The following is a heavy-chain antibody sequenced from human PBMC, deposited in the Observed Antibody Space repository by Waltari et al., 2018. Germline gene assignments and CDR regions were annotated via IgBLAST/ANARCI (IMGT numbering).Heavy chain of an antibody. J-gene: IGHJ6*03. D-gene: IGHD3-3*01. Sequence: QVQLVQSGGEVKKPGSSVKVSCKASGGTFSRYGISWVRQAPGQGLEWMGGGIPLLGISNSAQKFQGRVTITADTSTSTVYMELSSLRSEDTAVYYCASGDFLSSGAVAYYYYMDVWGKGTTVIVSS. CDR3: ASGDFLSSGAVAYYYYMDV. CDR2: GIPLLGIS. CDR1: GGTFSRYG. V-gene: IGHV1-69*10.